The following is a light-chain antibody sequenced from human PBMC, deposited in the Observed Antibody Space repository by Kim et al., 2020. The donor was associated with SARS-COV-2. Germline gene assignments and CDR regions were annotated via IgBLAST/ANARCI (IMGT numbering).Light chain of an antibody. J-gene: IGLJ1*01. Sequence: YELNQPPSVSVAPGKTARITCGGNNIGSKSVHWYQQKPGQAPVLVIYYDSDRPSGIPERFSGSNSGNTATLTISRVEAGDEADYYCQVWDSSSDHPYVFGTGTKVTVL. V-gene: IGLV3-21*04. CDR3: QVWDSSSDHPYV. CDR2: YDS. CDR1: NIGSKS.